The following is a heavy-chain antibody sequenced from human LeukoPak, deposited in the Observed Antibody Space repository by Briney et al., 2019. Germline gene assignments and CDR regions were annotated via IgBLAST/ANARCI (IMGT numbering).Heavy chain of an antibody. V-gene: IGHV4-39*07. D-gene: IGHD1-26*01. Sequence: SETLSLTCTVSGGSISSSSYYWGWIRQPPGKELEWIGSIYYSGSTYYNPSLKSRVTISVDTSKNQFSLKLSSVTAADTAVYYCARKDVSGSYYTDYWGQGTLVTVSS. CDR1: GGSISSSSYY. J-gene: IGHJ4*02. CDR2: IYYSGST. CDR3: ARKDVSGSYYTDY.